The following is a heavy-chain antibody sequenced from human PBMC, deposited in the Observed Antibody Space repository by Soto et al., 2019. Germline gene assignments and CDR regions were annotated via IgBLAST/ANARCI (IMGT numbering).Heavy chain of an antibody. D-gene: IGHD1-26*01. CDR1: GGSFSGYY. CDR3: ARHPPGRELPTFDY. V-gene: IGHV4-34*01. CDR2: INHSGST. Sequence: SETLSLTCAVYGGSFSGYYWSWIRQPPGKGLEWIGEINHSGSTNYNPSLKSRVTISVDTSKNQFSLRLSSVTAADTAVYYCARHPPGRELPTFDYWGQGTLVTVSS. J-gene: IGHJ4*02.